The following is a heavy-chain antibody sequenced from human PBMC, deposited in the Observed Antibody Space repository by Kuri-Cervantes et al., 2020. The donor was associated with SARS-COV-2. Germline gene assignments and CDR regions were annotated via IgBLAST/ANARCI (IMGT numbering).Heavy chain of an antibody. D-gene: IGHD1-26*01. Sequence: GGSLRLSCAASGFTFSDYWMSWIRQAPGKGLEWVANIKEDESRRHYVDSVKGRFTISRDNAKRSLYLQMDSLRAEDTAVYYCARKVGDYWGQGILVTVSS. CDR3: ARKVGDY. V-gene: IGHV3-7*01. CDR2: IKEDESRR. J-gene: IGHJ4*02. CDR1: GFTFSDYW.